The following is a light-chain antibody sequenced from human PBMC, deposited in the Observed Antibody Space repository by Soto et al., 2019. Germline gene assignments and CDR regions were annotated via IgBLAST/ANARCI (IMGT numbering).Light chain of an antibody. Sequence: EVVMTQTPLSLPVTLGQPASLSCKSSQSLACRDGNTYLSWFHQRPGQPPRRLIYKVSIRDSGVPDRYSDSGSASDYTPDVACGEAEDVGVYYCLQATHWPWTFDQGTK. J-gene: IGKJ1*01. CDR1: QSLACRDGNTY. CDR3: LQATHWPWT. CDR2: KVS. V-gene: IGKV2-30*01.